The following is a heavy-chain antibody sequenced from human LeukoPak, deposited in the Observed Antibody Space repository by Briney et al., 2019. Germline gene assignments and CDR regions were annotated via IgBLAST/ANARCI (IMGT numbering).Heavy chain of an antibody. CDR1: VGLFRLYY. Sequence: PSETLSLPCAVYVGLFRLYYWRWIRRPPGKGLEGIGEINHSGSSNYIPSLKSRVTISVDTSKSQFSLKLRSVPAADTAVYYCAMGQQLVSDAFDIWGQGTMVTVSS. V-gene: IGHV4-34*01. J-gene: IGHJ3*02. CDR2: INHSGSS. D-gene: IGHD6-13*01. CDR3: AMGQQLVSDAFDI.